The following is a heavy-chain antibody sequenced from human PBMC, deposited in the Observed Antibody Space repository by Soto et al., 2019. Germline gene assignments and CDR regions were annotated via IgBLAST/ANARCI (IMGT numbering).Heavy chain of an antibody. CDR2: TYYRSKWYN. D-gene: IGHD6-6*01. CDR3: ARGEEYSSSGVLYYYYGMDV. V-gene: IGHV6-1*01. CDR1: GDSVASNSAA. J-gene: IGHJ6*02. Sequence: PSPTLSLTFAISGDSVASNSAAWKLIRQSPSRGHEWLGRTYYRSKWYNDYAVSVKSRITINPDTSKNQFSLQLNSVTPEDTAVYYCARGEEYSSSGVLYYYYGMDVWGQGTTVTVSS.